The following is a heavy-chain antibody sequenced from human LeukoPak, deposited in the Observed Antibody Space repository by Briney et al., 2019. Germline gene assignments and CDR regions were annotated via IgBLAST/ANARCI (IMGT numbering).Heavy chain of an antibody. CDR2: TYYRSKWKT. V-gene: IGHV6-1*01. J-gene: IGHJ4*02. Sequence: SQTVSLTCVISGDSVSSNSACWNWIRQSPSRGLEWLGRTYYRSKWKTDYAESVISRITINPDTSKNQFSLQLNSVTPDDTAVYYCTREGGGAEGAFDYWGQGTLVTVSP. CDR1: GDSVSSNSAC. CDR3: TREGGGAEGAFDY. D-gene: IGHD3-16*01.